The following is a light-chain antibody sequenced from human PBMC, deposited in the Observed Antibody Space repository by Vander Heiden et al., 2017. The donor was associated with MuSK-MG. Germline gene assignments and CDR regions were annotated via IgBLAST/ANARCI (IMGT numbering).Light chain of an antibody. J-gene: IGLJ3*02. CDR1: SSDVGGYNY. CDR3: SSYTSTITLV. V-gene: IGLV2-14*03. Sequence: QSALTQPASVSGSPGQSITISCTGTSSDVGGYNYVSWYQPLPGKAPKLMIYDVSNRPSGVANRFSGSKAGNTASLTISGRQAEDEADYYCSSYTSTITLVFGGGTKLTVL. CDR2: DVS.